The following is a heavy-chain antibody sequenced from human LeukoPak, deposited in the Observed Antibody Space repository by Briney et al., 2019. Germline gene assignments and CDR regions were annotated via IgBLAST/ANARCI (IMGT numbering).Heavy chain of an antibody. V-gene: IGHV4-34*01. J-gene: IGHJ4*02. CDR3: ARDEWEQYYFDY. D-gene: IGHD1-26*01. CDR2: IYYSGST. CDR1: GGSFSGYY. Sequence: PSETLSLTCAVYGGSFSGYYWSWIRQPPGKGLEWIGSIYYSGSTYYNPSLKSRVTISVDTSKNQFSLKLSSVTAADTAVYYCARDEWEQYYFDYWGQGTLVTVSS.